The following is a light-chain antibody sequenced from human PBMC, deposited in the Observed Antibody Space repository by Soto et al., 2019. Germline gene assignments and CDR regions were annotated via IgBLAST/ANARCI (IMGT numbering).Light chain of an antibody. Sequence: QSVLTQPASVSGSPGQSITISCTGTSSDVGGYNFVSWYQQHPGKAPKLMIYDVSNRPSGLSNRFSGSKSGNTASLTISGRQAEDEADYYCSSYTSSSTLVFGTGTKLTV. CDR2: DVS. J-gene: IGLJ1*01. CDR3: SSYTSSSTLV. CDR1: SSDVGGYNF. V-gene: IGLV2-14*01.